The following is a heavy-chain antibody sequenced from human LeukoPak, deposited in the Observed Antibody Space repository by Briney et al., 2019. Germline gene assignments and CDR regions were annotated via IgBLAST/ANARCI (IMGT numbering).Heavy chain of an antibody. CDR3: ARDWYGELTAQPTDRDYYYYYYMDV. CDR2: ISAYNGST. D-gene: IGHD3-10*01. V-gene: IGHV1-18*01. J-gene: IGHJ6*03. Sequence: ASVTLSFTASGSTFTSYGNSWSRIAHGQGMELKGWISAYNGSTNYAKKLQGRVTMTTDTSTSTAYMELRSLRSDDTAVYYCARDWYGELTAQPTDRDYYYYYYMDVWGKGTTVTVSS. CDR1: GSTFTSYG.